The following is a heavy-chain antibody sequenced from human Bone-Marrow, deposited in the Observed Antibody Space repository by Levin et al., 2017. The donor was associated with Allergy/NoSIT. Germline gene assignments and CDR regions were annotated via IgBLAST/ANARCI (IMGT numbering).Heavy chain of an antibody. CDR2: IRSKAYGGTT. CDR1: GFTFGDYA. V-gene: IGHV3-49*03. D-gene: IGHD5-18*01. J-gene: IGHJ4*02. CDR3: TREPGDTAMVTAYYFDY. Sequence: GGSLRLSCTASGFTFGDYAMSWFRQAPGKGLEWVGFIRSKAYGGTTEYAASVKGRFTISRDDSKSIAYLQMNSLKTEDTAVYYCTREPGDTAMVTAYYFDYWGQGTLVTVSS.